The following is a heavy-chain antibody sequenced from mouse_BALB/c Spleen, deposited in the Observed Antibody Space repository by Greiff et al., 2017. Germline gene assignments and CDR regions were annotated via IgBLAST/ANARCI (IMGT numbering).Heavy chain of an antibody. D-gene: IGHD1-1*01. CDR2: INPSNGRT. CDR1: GYTFTSYW. V-gene: IGHV1S81*02. Sequence: VQLQQPGAELVKPGASVKLSCKASGYTFTSYWMHWVKQRPGQGLEWIGEINPSNGRTNYNEKFKSKATLTVDKSSSTAYMQLSSLTSEDSAVYYCARSATTPDYWGQGTTLTVSS. J-gene: IGHJ2*01. CDR3: ARSATTPDY.